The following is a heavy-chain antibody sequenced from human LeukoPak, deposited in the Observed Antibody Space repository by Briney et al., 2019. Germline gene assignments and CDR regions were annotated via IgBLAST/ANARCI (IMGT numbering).Heavy chain of an antibody. V-gene: IGHV4-39*07. D-gene: IGHD3-10*01. CDR1: GGSISSSSYY. J-gene: IGHJ4*02. Sequence: SETLSLTCTVSGGSISSSSYYWGWIRQPPGKGLEWIGYIYHSGSTYYNPSLKSRVTISVDRSKNQFSLKLSSVSAADTAVYYCASEYYYGSGSYYNWGQGTLVTVSS. CDR3: ASEYYYGSGSYYN. CDR2: IYHSGST.